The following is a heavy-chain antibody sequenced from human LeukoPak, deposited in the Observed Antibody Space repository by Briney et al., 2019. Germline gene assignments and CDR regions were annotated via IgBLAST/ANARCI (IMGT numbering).Heavy chain of an antibody. CDR3: AREGVMDYGGNSYLFDY. J-gene: IGHJ4*02. CDR2: INPSGGST. D-gene: IGHD4-23*01. CDR1: RNTFTSYY. Sequence: GASVKVSCKASRNTFTSYYMHWVRQAPGQGLEWMGIINPSGGSTSYAQKFQGRVTMTRDTSTSTVYMELSSLRSEDTAVYYCAREGVMDYGGNSYLFDYWGQGTLVTVSS. V-gene: IGHV1-46*01.